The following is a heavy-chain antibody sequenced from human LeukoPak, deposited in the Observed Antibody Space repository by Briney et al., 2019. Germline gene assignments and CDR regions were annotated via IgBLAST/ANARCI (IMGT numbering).Heavy chain of an antibody. D-gene: IGHD5-24*01. Sequence: SETLSLTCAVYGGSFSGYYWSWIRQPAGKGLEWIGRIYTSGSTNYNPSLKSRVTISVDTSKNQFSLKLSSVTAADTAVYYCASGVMATILRRTDALDYRGQGTLVTVSS. V-gene: IGHV4-59*10. CDR3: ASGVMATILRRTDALDY. CDR1: GGSFSGYY. CDR2: IYTSGST. J-gene: IGHJ4*02.